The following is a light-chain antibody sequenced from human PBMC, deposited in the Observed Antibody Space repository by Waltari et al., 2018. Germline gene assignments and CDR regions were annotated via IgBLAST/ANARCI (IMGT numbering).Light chain of an antibody. Sequence: EIVLTQSPGTASLSPGERVHHSCRARQSVCSSSLAWYQQKPGQAPRLVIHRASRRATGVTYRFSGSVYRTDFSLTISILSPEDCAVYYCQQHGNLAATFGQGTKVEIK. CDR1: QSVCSSS. CDR3: QQHGNLAAT. J-gene: IGKJ1*01. CDR2: RAS. V-gene: IGKV3-20*01.